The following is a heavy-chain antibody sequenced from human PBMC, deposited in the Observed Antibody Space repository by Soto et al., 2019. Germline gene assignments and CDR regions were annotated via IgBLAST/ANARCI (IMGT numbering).Heavy chain of an antibody. V-gene: IGHV4-39*01. CDR1: GGSISSSSYF. D-gene: IGHD2-15*01. CDR2: IYYSGST. Sequence: QLQLQESGPGLVKPSETLSLTCTVSGGSISSSSYFWGWIRQPPGKGLEWIGSIYYSGSTYYNPSLTSRVTVSVDTSKNQFSLTLNSVTAADPAVYYCARHRSDFWFDPWGQGTLVTVSS. J-gene: IGHJ5*02. CDR3: ARHRSDFWFDP.